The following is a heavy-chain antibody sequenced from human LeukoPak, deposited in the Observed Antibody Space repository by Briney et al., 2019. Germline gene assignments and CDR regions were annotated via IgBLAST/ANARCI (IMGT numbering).Heavy chain of an antibody. CDR2: INSDGSST. CDR3: ARDLGTYSSSGILEFDY. Sequence: GGSLRLSCAASGFTFSSYWMHWVRQAPGKGLVWVSRINSDGSSTSYADFVKGRFTISRDNAKNSLYLQMNSLRAEDTAVYYCARDLGTYSSSGILEFDYWGQGTLVTVSS. CDR1: GFTFSSYW. J-gene: IGHJ4*02. D-gene: IGHD6-13*01. V-gene: IGHV3-74*01.